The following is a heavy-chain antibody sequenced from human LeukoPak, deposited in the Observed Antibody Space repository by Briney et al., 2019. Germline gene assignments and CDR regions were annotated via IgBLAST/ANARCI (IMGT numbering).Heavy chain of an antibody. V-gene: IGHV3-53*01. Sequence: PGGSLRLSCAASGFTVSTHYMSWVRQAPGKGLEWGSVIYTGGNTHYADSVKGRFTISGDNSENTLSLQMNSLRAEDTAVYYRARGGWYYYGSGSPDAFDIWGQGTMVTVSS. J-gene: IGHJ3*02. CDR1: GFTVSTHY. D-gene: IGHD3-10*01. CDR3: ARGGWYYYGSGSPDAFDI. CDR2: IYTGGNT.